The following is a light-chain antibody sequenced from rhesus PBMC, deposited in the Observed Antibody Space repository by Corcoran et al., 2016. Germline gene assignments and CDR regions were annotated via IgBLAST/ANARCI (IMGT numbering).Light chain of an antibody. CDR2: KAS. Sequence: DIQMTQSPSSLSASVGDRVTITCRASQGISSWLVWYQQKPGKAPKLLIYKASRLQSGVPSRFSGSGSGTDFTLTISSRQPEDFATYYCQQYNSAPPYSFGQGTKVEIK. CDR1: QGISSW. V-gene: IGKV1-21*01. CDR3: QQYNSAPPYS. J-gene: IGKJ2*01.